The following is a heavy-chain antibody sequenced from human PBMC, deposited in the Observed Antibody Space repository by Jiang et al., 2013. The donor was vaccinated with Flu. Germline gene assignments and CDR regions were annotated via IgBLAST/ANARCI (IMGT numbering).Heavy chain of an antibody. CDR3: ARVPHITIFGVVKRTKYYFDY. Sequence: SGAEVKKPGASVKVSCKASGYTFTSYDINWVRQATGQGLEWMGWMNPNSGNTGYAQKFQGRVTMTRNTSISTAYMELSSLRSEDTAVYYCARVPHITIFGVVKRTKYYFDYWGQGTLVTVSS. CDR2: MNPNSGNT. V-gene: IGHV1-8*01. CDR1: GYTFTSYD. J-gene: IGHJ4*02. D-gene: IGHD3-3*01.